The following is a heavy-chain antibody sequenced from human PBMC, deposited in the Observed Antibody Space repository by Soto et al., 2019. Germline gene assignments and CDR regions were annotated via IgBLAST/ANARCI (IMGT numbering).Heavy chain of an antibody. CDR3: ARHGYGGNGSYFDY. J-gene: IGHJ4*02. D-gene: IGHD4-17*01. CDR1: GGSISSYY. Sequence: PSATLSLTCTVSGGSISSYYWSWIRQPAGKGLEWIGRIYTSGSTNYNPSLKSRVTMSVDTSKNQFSLKLSSVTAADTAVSYCARHGYGGNGSYFDYGGQGTLVTVSS. V-gene: IGHV4-4*07. CDR2: IYTSGST.